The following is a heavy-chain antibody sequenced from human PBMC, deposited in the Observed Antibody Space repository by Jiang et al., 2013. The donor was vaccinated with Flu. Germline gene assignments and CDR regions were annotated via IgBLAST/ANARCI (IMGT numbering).Heavy chain of an antibody. CDR1: GFTFSSYA. D-gene: IGHD3-3*01. V-gene: IGHV3-30-3*01. CDR3: ARGQGSHYDFWSGYYGAIDAFDI. CDR2: ISYDGSNK. J-gene: IGHJ3*02. Sequence: QLLESGGGVVQPGRSLRLSCAASGFTFSSYAMHWVRQAPGKGLEWVAVISYDGSNKYYADSAKGRFTISRDNSKNTLYLQMNSLRAEDTAVYYCARGQGSHYDFWSGYYGAIDAFDIWGQGTMVTVSS.